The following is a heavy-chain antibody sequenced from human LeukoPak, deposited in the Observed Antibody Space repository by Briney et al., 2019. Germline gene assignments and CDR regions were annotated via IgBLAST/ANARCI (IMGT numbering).Heavy chain of an antibody. J-gene: IGHJ4*02. D-gene: IGHD3-16*01. CDR1: GGSISSYY. V-gene: IGHV4-59*08. CDR2: IYYSGST. CDR3: ARHGVYYFDS. Sequence: SETLSLTCTVSGGSISSYYWSWIRQPPGKGLEWIGYIYYSGSTNYNPSLRSRVTISADTSKNQFSLRLSSVTAADSAVYFCARHGVYYFDSWGQGTLVTVSS.